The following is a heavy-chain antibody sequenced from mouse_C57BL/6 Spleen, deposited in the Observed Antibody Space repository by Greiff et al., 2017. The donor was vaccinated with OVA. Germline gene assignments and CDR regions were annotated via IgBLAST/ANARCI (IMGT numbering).Heavy chain of an antibody. Sequence: VQLQQSGPELVKPGASVKISCKASGYAFSSSWMNWVKQRPGKGLEWIGRIYPGDGDTNYNGKFKGKATLTADKSSSTAYMQLSSLTSEDSAVYFCARDYYGTHYAMDYWGQGTSVTVSS. CDR2: IYPGDGDT. D-gene: IGHD1-1*01. CDR3: ARDYYGTHYAMDY. V-gene: IGHV1-82*01. CDR1: GYAFSSSW. J-gene: IGHJ4*01.